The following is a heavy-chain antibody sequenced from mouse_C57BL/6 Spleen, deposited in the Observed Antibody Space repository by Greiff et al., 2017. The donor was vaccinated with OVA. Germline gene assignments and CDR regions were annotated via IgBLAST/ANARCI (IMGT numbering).Heavy chain of an antibody. D-gene: IGHD1-1*01. CDR1: GFTFSCYA. Sequence: DVMLVESGGGLVKPGGSLKLSCAASGFTFSCYAMSWVRQTPEKRLEWVATISDGGSYTYYPDNVKGRFTISRDNAKNNLYLQMSHLKSEDTAMYDCARINTVVATRYFDVWGTGTTVTVSS. CDR2: ISDGGSYT. V-gene: IGHV5-4*03. CDR3: ARINTVVATRYFDV. J-gene: IGHJ1*03.